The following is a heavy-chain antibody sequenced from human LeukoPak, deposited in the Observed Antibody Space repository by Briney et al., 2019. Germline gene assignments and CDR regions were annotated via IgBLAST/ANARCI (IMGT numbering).Heavy chain of an antibody. CDR2: ISSSGITI. J-gene: IGHJ4*02. CDR1: GFTFSSYE. V-gene: IGHV3-48*03. CDR3: ARALGSLYYFDY. Sequence: PGGSLRLSCAASGFTFSSYEMNWVRQAPGKGLEWVLSISSSGITIYYADSVKGRFTISRDNAKNSLYLQMNSLRAEDTAVYYCARALGSLYYFDYWGQGTLVTVSS. D-gene: IGHD6-13*01.